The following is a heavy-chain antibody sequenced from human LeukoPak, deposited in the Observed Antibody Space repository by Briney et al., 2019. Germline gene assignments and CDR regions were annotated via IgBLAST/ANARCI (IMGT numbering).Heavy chain of an antibody. D-gene: IGHD6-13*01. CDR2: IYYSGST. Sequence: WVRQAPGKGLEWIGSIYYSGSTYYNPSLKSRVTISVDTSKNQFSLKLSSVTAADTAVYYCARDFLWEQQLVGGYFDYWGQGTLVTVSS. CDR3: ARDFLWEQQLVGGYFDY. J-gene: IGHJ4*02. V-gene: IGHV4-39*07.